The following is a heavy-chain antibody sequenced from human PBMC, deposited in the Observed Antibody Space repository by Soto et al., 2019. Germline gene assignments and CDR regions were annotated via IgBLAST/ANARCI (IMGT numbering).Heavy chain of an antibody. CDR1: GGSISSYY. Sequence: QVQLQESGPGLVKPSETLSLTCTVSGGSISSYYWSWIRQPPGKGLEWIGYIYYSGSTNYNPSLKSRVTISVDTSKNQFSLKLSSVTAADTAVYYCARARWPHLCDYWGQGTLVTVSS. V-gene: IGHV4-59*01. D-gene: IGHD4-17*01. CDR3: ARARWPHLCDY. CDR2: IYYSGST. J-gene: IGHJ4*02.